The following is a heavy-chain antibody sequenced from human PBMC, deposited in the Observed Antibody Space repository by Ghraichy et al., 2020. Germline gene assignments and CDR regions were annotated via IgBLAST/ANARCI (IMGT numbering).Heavy chain of an antibody. CDR1: GYTFTSYG. J-gene: IGHJ4*02. Sequence: ASVKVSCKASGYTFTSYGISWVRQAPGQGLEWMGWISAYNGNTNYAQKLQGRVTMTTDTSTSTAYMELRSLRSDDTAVYYSARDLITMVRGVIVPDYWGQGTLVTVSS. CDR3: ARDLITMVRGVIVPDY. D-gene: IGHD3-10*01. V-gene: IGHV1-18*01. CDR2: ISAYNGNT.